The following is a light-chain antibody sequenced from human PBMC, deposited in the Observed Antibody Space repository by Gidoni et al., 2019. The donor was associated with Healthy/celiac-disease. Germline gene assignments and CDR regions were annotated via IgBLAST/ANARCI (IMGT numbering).Light chain of an antibody. Sequence: EIVLTQSPATLSLSPGESAPLSCRASQSVSSYVAWYQQKPGQAPRLLIYDASNRATGIPARFSGSGSGTDFTLTISSLEPEDFAVDYCQQRSNWPPELTFGGGTKVEIK. J-gene: IGKJ4*01. CDR2: DAS. CDR1: QSVSSY. CDR3: QQRSNWPPELT. V-gene: IGKV3-11*01.